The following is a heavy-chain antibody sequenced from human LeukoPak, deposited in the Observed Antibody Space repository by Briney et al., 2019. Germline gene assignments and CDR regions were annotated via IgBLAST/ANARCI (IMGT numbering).Heavy chain of an antibody. Sequence: GGSLRLSCAASGFTFSDYYMSWIRQAPGKGLECVSYITSSSSYTNYADSVKGRFTISRDNAKNSLYLQMNSLRAEDTAVYYCARARNNYDSSGFSALDYWGQGTLVTVSS. V-gene: IGHV3-11*06. J-gene: IGHJ4*02. CDR3: ARARNNYDSSGFSALDY. CDR1: GFTFSDYY. CDR2: ITSSSSYT. D-gene: IGHD3-22*01.